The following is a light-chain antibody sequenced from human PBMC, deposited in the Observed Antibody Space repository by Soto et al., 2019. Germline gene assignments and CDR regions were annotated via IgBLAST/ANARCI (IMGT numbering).Light chain of an antibody. V-gene: IGKV1D-13*01. CDR1: QDINSA. CDR2: DVS. CDR3: QKFNDCPLT. Sequence: AIQLTQSPSSLSASIGDRGAITCRASQDINSAVAWYQQKPGRAPKLLLYDVSNLERGFPSRFSGSVSETDFILTICTLLPEDFATYYCQKFNDCPLTLGGGTNVEIK. J-gene: IGKJ4*01.